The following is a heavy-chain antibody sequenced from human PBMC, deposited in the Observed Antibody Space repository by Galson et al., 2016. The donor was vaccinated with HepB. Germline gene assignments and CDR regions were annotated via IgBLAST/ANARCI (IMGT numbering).Heavy chain of an antibody. J-gene: IGHJ3*02. CDR1: GFTFSDYY. CDR2: ISSTGSFT. CDR3: ARGGDGYYFPRSAFDI. D-gene: IGHD5-24*01. Sequence: SLRLSCATSGFTFSDYYMSWIRQTPGKGLEWISYISSTGSFTNHADSVMGRFTISRDNAENSLYLQMDSLRVEDTAIYYCARGGDGYYFPRSAFDIWGQGTLVTVSS. V-gene: IGHV3-11*06.